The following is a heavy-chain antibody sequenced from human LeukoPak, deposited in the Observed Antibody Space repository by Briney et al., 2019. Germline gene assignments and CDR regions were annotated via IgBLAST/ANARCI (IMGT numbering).Heavy chain of an antibody. V-gene: IGHV4-4*07. Sequence: SETLSLTCTVSGGSISSYYWSWIRQPAGKGLEWIGRIYTSGSTNYNPSLKSRVTMSVDTSKNQFSLKLSSVTAADTAVYYCARDSSKYYDFWSGYNWFDSWGQGTLVTVSS. CDR3: ARDSSKYYDFWSGYNWFDS. J-gene: IGHJ5*01. CDR2: IYTSGST. CDR1: GGSISSYY. D-gene: IGHD3-3*01.